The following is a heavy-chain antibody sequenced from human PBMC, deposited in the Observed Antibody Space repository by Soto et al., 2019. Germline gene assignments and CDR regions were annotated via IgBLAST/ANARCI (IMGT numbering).Heavy chain of an antibody. D-gene: IGHD2-21*02. Sequence: GGSLRLSCAASGFTFSNAWMNWVRQAPGKGLEWVGRIKSKTDGGTTDYAAPVKGRFTISRDDSKNTLYLQMNSLKTEDTAVYYCTTQLILAYCGGDCYSAADYWGQGTLVTVSS. V-gene: IGHV3-15*07. CDR1: GFTFSNAW. J-gene: IGHJ4*02. CDR2: IKSKTDGGTT. CDR3: TTQLILAYCGGDCYSAADY.